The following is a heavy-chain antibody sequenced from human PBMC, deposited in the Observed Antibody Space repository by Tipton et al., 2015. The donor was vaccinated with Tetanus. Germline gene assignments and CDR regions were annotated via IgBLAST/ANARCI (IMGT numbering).Heavy chain of an antibody. J-gene: IGHJ3*01. D-gene: IGHD5-24*01. Sequence: SLRLSCAASGFTFSNFGMHWVRQSPGKGLEWLAVIWYDGSNQDYAHSVRGRFTISRDNSKSTLFLQMNSLRAEDTAVYYCARRTNSGHVYNPLDLWGQGTMVTVSS. CDR2: IWYDGSNQ. V-gene: IGHV3-33*08. CDR3: ARRTNSGHVYNPLDL. CDR1: GFTFSNFG.